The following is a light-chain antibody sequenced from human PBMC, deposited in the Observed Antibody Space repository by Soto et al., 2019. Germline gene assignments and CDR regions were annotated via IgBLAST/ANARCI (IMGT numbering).Light chain of an antibody. CDR2: QDT. J-gene: IGLJ2*01. CDR3: QAWDSSTVV. Sequence: SYELTQPPSVSVSPGQTASITCSGAKWGDKYVCWYQQKPGQSPVLVIYQDTKRPSGITERFSGSNSGNTATLTVSGTQAMDEADYYCQAWDSSTVVFGGGTKLTVL. V-gene: IGLV3-1*01. CDR1: KWGDKY.